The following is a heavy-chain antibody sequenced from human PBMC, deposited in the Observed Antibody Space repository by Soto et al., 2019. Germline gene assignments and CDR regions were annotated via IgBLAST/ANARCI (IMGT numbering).Heavy chain of an antibody. D-gene: IGHD6-13*01. V-gene: IGHV3-9*01. CDR2: ISWNSGSI. J-gene: IGHJ6*02. CDR1: GFTFDDYA. CDR3: AKATPGYRGYYYGMDV. Sequence: HPGGSLRLSCAASGFTFDDYAMHWVRQAPGKGLEWVSGISWNSGSIGYADSVKGRFTISRDNAKNSLYLQMNSLRAEDTALYYCAKATPGYRGYYYGMDVWGQGTTVTVSS.